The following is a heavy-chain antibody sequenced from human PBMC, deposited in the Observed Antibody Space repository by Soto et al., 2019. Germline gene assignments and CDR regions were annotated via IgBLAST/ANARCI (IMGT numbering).Heavy chain of an antibody. CDR1: GDTLSHYA. CDR2: IIPIFGTA. D-gene: IGHD2-2*01. Sequence: SVKVSCKASGDTLSHYAISWVRQAPGQGLEWMGGIIPIFGTANYAQKFQGRVTITADKSTSTAYMELSSLRSEDTAVYYCASTFVSSRRGYYYYGMDVWGQGTTVTVSS. J-gene: IGHJ6*02. V-gene: IGHV1-69*06. CDR3: ASTFVSSRRGYYYYGMDV.